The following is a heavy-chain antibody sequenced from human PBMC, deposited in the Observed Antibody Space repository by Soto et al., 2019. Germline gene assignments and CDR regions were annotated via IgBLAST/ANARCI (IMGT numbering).Heavy chain of an antibody. CDR1: GGSVSRGGYY. V-gene: IGHV4-61*08. J-gene: IGHJ6*02. D-gene: IGHD3-3*01. CDR2: IYYTGST. CDR3: ARGEWFVRGYGMDV. Sequence: PSETLSLTCTVSGGSVSRGGYYLSWIRQPPGKGLEWIGYIYYTGSTDYNPSLKSRVTISVDTSKNQFSLKLSSVAAADTAVYYCARGEWFVRGYGMDVWGRGTTVTVSS.